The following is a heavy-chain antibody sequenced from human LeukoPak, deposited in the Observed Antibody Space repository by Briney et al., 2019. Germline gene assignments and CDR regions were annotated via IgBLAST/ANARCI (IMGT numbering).Heavy chain of an antibody. CDR2: IFYAGDT. D-gene: IGHD2-2*01. Sequence: SETLSLTXAVSGFSISSGYFWGRIRQPPGKGLEWIASIFYAGDTYYNPSLKSRVTMLVDTSKNQFSLRLSSVTAADTAVYYCARRISTRRGETCDSTSCYFDYWGPGILVTVSS. J-gene: IGHJ4*02. CDR3: ARRISTRRGETCDSTSCYFDY. CDR1: GFSISSGYF. V-gene: IGHV4-38-2*01.